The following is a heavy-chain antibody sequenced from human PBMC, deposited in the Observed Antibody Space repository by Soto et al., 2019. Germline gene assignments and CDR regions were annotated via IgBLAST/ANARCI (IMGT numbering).Heavy chain of an antibody. CDR3: AKVTRKGSAIDFDY. D-gene: IGHD3-10*01. J-gene: IGHJ4*02. V-gene: IGHV1-8*01. CDR1: GYTFSNYD. Sequence: QVQLVQSGAELKKPGASVKVSCKASGYTFSNYDMNWVRQATGQGPGWIGWVNPKNGDTGYAQKFQGRVTPTTDISTTTAYMELTSLRSEDTAIYYCAKVTRKGSAIDFDYWGQGTLITVSS. CDR2: VNPKNGDT.